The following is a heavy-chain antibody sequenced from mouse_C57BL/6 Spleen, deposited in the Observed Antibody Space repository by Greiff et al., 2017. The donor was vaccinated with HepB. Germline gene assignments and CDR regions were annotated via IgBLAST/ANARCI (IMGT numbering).Heavy chain of an antibody. V-gene: IGHV7-1*01. Sequence: EVMLVESGGGLVQSGHSLRLSCATSGFTFSDFYMEWVRQAPGKGLEWIAASRNKAIDYTTEYSASVKGRFIVSRDTSQSILYLQMNARKADDTAIYCCAREYSNYWYVDVWGTGTTVTVSS. D-gene: IGHD2-5*01. J-gene: IGHJ1*03. CDR1: GFTFSDFY. CDR2: SRNKAIDYTT. CDR3: AREYSNYWYVDV.